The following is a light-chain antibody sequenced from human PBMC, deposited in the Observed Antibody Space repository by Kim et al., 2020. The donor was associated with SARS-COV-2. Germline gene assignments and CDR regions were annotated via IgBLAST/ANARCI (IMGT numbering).Light chain of an antibody. CDR3: QKYDGAPWT. CDR1: QFISHY. V-gene: IGKV1-27*01. J-gene: IGKJ1*01. Sequence: GDRVTITCRTSQFISHYLAWYQPKPGKVPQLLIYDASTLQPGVPSRFSGTASGTEFTLTINSLQPEDVATYYCQKYDGAPWTFGQGTKVDIK. CDR2: DAS.